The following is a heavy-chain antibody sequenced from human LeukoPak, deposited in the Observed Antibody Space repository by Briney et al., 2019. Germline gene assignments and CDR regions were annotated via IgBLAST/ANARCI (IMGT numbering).Heavy chain of an antibody. CDR1: GFPFNKYA. Sequence: GGSLRLSCAASGFPFNKYAIQWVRQAPGKGLEWVAIISNDGTKKDYADSVKGRFTISRDASKNTVFLQMNSLRAEDTAVYYCTRDVPNYDLWTGYSDCWGQGTLVIVSS. CDR2: ISNDGTKK. D-gene: IGHD3-3*01. CDR3: TRDVPNYDLWTGYSDC. V-gene: IGHV3-30*01. J-gene: IGHJ4*02.